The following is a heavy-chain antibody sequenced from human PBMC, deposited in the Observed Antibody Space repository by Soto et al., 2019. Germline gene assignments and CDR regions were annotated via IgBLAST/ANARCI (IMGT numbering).Heavy chain of an antibody. D-gene: IGHD3-3*01. V-gene: IGHV4-39*01. J-gene: IGHJ5*02. Sequence: QLQLQESGPGLVKPSETLSLTCTVSGGSISSSSYYWGWIRQPPGKGLEWIGSIYYSGSTYYNPSLKSRVTISVDTSKNQFSLKLSSVTAADTAVYYCARHTSYYDFWSGYYTGGWFDPWGQGTLVTVSS. CDR2: IYYSGST. CDR1: GGSISSSSYY. CDR3: ARHTSYYDFWSGYYTGGWFDP.